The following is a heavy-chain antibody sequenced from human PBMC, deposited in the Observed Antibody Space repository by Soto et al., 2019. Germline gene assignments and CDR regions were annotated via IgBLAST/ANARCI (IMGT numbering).Heavy chain of an antibody. V-gene: IGHV3-20*01. CDR2: INWNGGST. Sequence: GGSLRLSCAASGFPFDDYGMSWVRQAPGKGLEWVSGINWNGGSTGYADSVKGRFTISRDNAKNSLYLQMNSLRAEDTALYHCARVLVVPAAMPEKNYWFDPWGQGTLVTVSS. D-gene: IGHD2-2*01. J-gene: IGHJ5*02. CDR3: ARVLVVPAAMPEKNYWFDP. CDR1: GFPFDDYG.